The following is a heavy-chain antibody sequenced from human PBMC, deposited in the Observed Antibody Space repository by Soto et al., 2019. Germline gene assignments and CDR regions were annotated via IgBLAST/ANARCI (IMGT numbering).Heavy chain of an antibody. CDR2: ISAYNGNT. V-gene: IGHV1-18*01. D-gene: IGHD3-10*01. J-gene: IGHJ4*02. CDR1: GYTFASYG. CDR3: SRISHWLGIEGFRELHHGYFDY. Sequence: QVQLVQSGAEVKEPGASVKVSCEASGYTFASYGISWVRQAPGQGLEWMGWISAYNGNTNYAQKLQGRVTMTTDTSTNTPYVELRSLRSDDTAVYYCSRISHWLGIEGFRELHHGYFDYWGQGTLVTLSS.